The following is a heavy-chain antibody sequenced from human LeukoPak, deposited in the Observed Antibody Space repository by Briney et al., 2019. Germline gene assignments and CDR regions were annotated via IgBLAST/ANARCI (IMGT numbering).Heavy chain of an antibody. D-gene: IGHD1-26*01. V-gene: IGHV3-15*01. CDR3: FTAGAKSY. Sequence: GGSLRLSCAASGFTFSNTWMSWVRQAPGKGLEWVGRIKRKIDGETTDHAAPVKGRFTISRDDSKNTLYLQMNSLKIEDTAVYYCFTAGAKSYCGQGTLVTVSS. J-gene: IGHJ4*02. CDR1: GFTFSNTW. CDR2: IKRKIDGETT.